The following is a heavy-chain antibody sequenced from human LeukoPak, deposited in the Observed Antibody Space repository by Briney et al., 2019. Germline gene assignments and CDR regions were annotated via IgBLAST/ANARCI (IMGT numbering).Heavy chain of an antibody. CDR2: IIPIFGTA. CDR3: ARYHYYGSGSYCD. CDR1: GGTFSSYA. V-gene: IGHV1-69*13. D-gene: IGHD3-10*01. Sequence: SVKVSCKASGGTFSSYAISWVRQAPGQGLEWMGGIIPIFGTANYAQKFQGRVTVTADESTSTAYMELSSLRSEDTAVYYCARYHYYGSGSYCDWGQGTLATVSS. J-gene: IGHJ4*02.